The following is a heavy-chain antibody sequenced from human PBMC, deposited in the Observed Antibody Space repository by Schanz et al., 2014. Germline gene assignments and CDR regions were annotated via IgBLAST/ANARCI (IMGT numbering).Heavy chain of an antibody. CDR3: VRHGNYEFWHGPTPQFEN. CDR2: LYYTGKT. D-gene: IGHD3-3*01. J-gene: IGHJ4*02. V-gene: IGHV4-39*01. Sequence: QLHLQESGPGLAKPSETLSLICSVSGGSISTSSRYWGWIRQSPGKGLEWLGCLYYTGKTHYNPSLKSQFTIPQEPSKNHFSLNLPSVTAADTAVYYCVRHGNYEFWHGPTPQFENWGQGTLVTVS. CDR1: GGSISTSSRY.